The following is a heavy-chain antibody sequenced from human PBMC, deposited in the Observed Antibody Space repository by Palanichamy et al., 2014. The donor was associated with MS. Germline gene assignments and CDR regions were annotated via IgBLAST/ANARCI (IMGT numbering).Heavy chain of an antibody. CDR1: GFTFQDYD. CDR2: IRSKAYGGTT. CDR3: ARRKTYLFDSSEHYYAF. V-gene: IGHV3-49*04. J-gene: IGHJ4*02. Sequence: EVQAGGVWGRRWCSQGGPVRLSCTTSGFTFQDYDMDWVRQAPGKGLEWVGFIRSKAYGGTTEYAASVKDRFIISRDDSKSIAYLQMNSLKTEDTAVYYCARRKTYLFDSSEHYYAFWGQGNLVTVSS. D-gene: IGHD3-22*01.